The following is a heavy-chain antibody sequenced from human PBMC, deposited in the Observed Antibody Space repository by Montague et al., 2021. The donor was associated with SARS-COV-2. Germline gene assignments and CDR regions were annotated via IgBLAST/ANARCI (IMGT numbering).Heavy chain of an antibody. V-gene: IGHV3-33*08. D-gene: IGHD2-15*01. J-gene: IGHJ5*02. Sequence: SLRLSCAASGFIFRTECMNWVRQAPGKGLEWVAVIWYDGSNKYYADSVKGRFTISRDNSKKMLYLQMNSLRAEDTAVYFCARDARRYCSGGFCLNWFDPWGQGTQVTVSS. CDR3: ARDARRYCSGGFCLNWFDP. CDR2: IWYDGSNK. CDR1: GFIFRTEC.